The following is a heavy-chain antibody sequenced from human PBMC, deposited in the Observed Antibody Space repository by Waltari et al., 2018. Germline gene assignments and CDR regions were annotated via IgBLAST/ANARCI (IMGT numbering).Heavy chain of an antibody. J-gene: IGHJ6*03. V-gene: IGHV4-34*01. CDR1: GESFSGYS. Sequence: QVQLQQWGAGLVKPSETLSLTCAVYGESFSGYSWSWIRQPPGKGLEWIGKINHSGSAIYDPSLKSRVTISVDKSKNQFSLNLGSVTAADTAVYYCARGRSNLGYYSTTTCEYFYYYMDVWGKGTTVTVSS. CDR2: INHSGSA. CDR3: ARGRSNLGYYSTTTCEYFYYYMDV. D-gene: IGHD2-2*01.